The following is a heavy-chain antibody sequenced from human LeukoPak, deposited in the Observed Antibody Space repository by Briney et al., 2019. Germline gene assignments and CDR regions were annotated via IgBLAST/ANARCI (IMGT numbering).Heavy chain of an antibody. CDR1: GFTFNTYA. D-gene: IGHD2-15*01. CDR3: ANGVGSSPLSV. CDR2: ISSSGGTT. Sequence: GGSLRLSCAASGFTFNTYAMSCVRQAPGTGLDWVSTISSSGGTTYYADSVKGRFTISRDNSKNTLYLQMNSLRAEDTAVYYCANGVGSSPLSVWGQGTMVTVSS. J-gene: IGHJ3*01. V-gene: IGHV3-23*01.